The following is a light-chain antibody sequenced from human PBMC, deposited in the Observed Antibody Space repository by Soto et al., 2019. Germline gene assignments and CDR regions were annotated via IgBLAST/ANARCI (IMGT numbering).Light chain of an antibody. V-gene: IGLV2-8*01. J-gene: IGLJ2*01. Sequence: QSALTQPPSASGSPGQSVTISCTGTSSDVGGYNYVSWYQQHPGKAPKLMIYEVNKRPSGVPDRFSGSKSGNTASLTVSGLLAEEEADYYCSSYAGSNNVIFGGGTKLTVL. CDR1: SSDVGGYNY. CDR3: SSYAGSNNVI. CDR2: EVN.